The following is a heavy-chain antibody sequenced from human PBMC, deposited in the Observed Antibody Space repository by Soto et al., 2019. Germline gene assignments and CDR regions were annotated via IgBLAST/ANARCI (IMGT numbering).Heavy chain of an antibody. Sequence: QVQLHESGPGLVKPSQTLSLACTVSGGSISSGDYYWSWIRQPPVKGLEWIGYIYYSGSTYYYLSLKSRVTISVDTSTHQCSLKRSSVTAEDTAVHYCARAFDILTRYYFDYWGQGTLVTVSS. CDR2: IYYSGST. V-gene: IGHV4-30-4*08. CDR1: GGSISSGDYY. CDR3: ARAFDILTRYYFDY. D-gene: IGHD3-9*01. J-gene: IGHJ4*02.